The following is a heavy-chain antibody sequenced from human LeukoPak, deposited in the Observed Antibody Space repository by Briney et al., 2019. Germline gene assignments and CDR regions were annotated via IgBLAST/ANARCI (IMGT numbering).Heavy chain of an antibody. J-gene: IGHJ4*02. Sequence: GGSLRLSCAAFGFTFGDYAMHWVRQAPGKGLEWVSGFSWNSGSIGYADSVKGRFTISRDNSKNTLYLQMNNLRAEDTAVYYCATGKRGPRPFDYWGQGTLVTVSS. D-gene: IGHD3-10*01. CDR3: ATGKRGPRPFDY. CDR1: GFTFGDYA. V-gene: IGHV3-9*01. CDR2: FSWNSGSI.